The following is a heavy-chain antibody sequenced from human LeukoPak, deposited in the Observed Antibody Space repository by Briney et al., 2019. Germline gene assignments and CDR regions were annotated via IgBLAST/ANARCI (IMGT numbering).Heavy chain of an antibody. V-gene: IGHV1-3*01. CDR2: IDAGTGVT. D-gene: IGHD3-10*01. CDR3: ARDYFGSGSYNFLLFDY. Sequence: ASVKVSCKASGYTFTRHAMHWVRQAPGQRLEWMGRIDAGTGVTEYSQRFQGRVTISSDTSASTAYMELSSLRSEDTAVYYCARDYFGSGSYNFLLFDYWDQGTLVIVSS. J-gene: IGHJ4*02. CDR1: GYTFTRHA.